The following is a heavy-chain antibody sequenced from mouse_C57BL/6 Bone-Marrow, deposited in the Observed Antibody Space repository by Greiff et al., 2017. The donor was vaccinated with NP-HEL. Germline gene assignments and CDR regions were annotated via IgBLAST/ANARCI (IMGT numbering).Heavy chain of an antibody. CDR1: GFNIKDDY. CDR2: IDPENGDT. CDR3: TTTITTVHWYFDV. D-gene: IGHD1-1*01. J-gene: IGHJ1*03. V-gene: IGHV14-4*01. Sequence: EVQLQQSGAELVRPGASVKLSCTASGFNIKDDYMHWVKQRPEQGLEWIGWIDPENGDTEYASKFQGKATITADTSSNTAYLQLSSLTYEDTAVYYCTTTITTVHWYFDVWGTGTTVTVSS.